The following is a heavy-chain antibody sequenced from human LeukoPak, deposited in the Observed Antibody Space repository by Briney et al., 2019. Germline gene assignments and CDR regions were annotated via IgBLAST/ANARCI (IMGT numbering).Heavy chain of an antibody. V-gene: IGHV4-34*01. CDR1: GGSFGGYY. CDR3: ARVTLTTTARAFDI. CDR2: INHSGSA. J-gene: IGHJ3*02. Sequence: SEALSLTCAVYGGSFGGYYWSWIRQPPGKGLEWIGEINHSGSANYNPSLRSRLTISLDTSKSQFSLKLTSVTAADTAIYYCARVTLTTTARAFDIWGQGTMVTVSS. D-gene: IGHD1-14*01.